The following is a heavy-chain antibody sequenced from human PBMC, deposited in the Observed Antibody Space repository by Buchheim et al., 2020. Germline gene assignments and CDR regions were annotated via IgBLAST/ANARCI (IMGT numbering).Heavy chain of an antibody. V-gene: IGHV3-23*04. CDR2: IGGGRSST. CDR1: GFTFSSYA. Sequence: EVQLVESGGGLVQPGGSLRLSCTASGFTFSSYAMSWVRQAPGKGLEWVSTIGGGRSSTYYADSVKGRFTISRDNSKNTLHLQMTSLRAEDTAVYYCAKDGEPDYVWYFGLWGRGTL. CDR3: AKDGEPDYVWYFGL. J-gene: IGHJ2*01. D-gene: IGHD1-26*01.